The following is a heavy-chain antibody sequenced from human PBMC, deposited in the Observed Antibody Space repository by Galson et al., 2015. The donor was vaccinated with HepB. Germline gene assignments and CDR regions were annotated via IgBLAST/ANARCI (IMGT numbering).Heavy chain of an antibody. CDR2: ISYDGSNK. V-gene: IGHV3-30*18. Sequence: SLRLSCAASGFTFSSSGMHWVRQAPGKGLEWVAVISYDGSNKYYEDSVKGRFTITRDNSKNTLYLQMNSLRAEDTAVYYCAKPALTPSYCSGGSCYSAEYSQHWGQGTLVTVSS. CDR3: AKPALTPSYCSGGSCYSAEYSQH. D-gene: IGHD2-15*01. CDR1: GFTFSSSG. J-gene: IGHJ1*01.